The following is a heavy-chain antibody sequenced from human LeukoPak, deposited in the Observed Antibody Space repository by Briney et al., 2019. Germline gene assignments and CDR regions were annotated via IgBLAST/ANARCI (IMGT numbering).Heavy chain of an antibody. Sequence: GGSLRLSCAASGFTFSDYYMSWIRQAPGKGLEWVSYISSSGSTIYYADSVKGRFTISRDNAKNSLYLQMNSLRAEDTAVYYCARDLRRDFDWLLSPPGYWGHGTLVTVSS. D-gene: IGHD3-9*01. CDR1: GFTFSDYY. CDR2: ISSSGSTI. V-gene: IGHV3-11*01. J-gene: IGHJ4*01. CDR3: ARDLRRDFDWLLSPPGY.